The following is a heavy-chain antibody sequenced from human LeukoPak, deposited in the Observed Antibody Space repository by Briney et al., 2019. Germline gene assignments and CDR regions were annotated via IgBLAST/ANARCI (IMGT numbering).Heavy chain of an antibody. CDR3: ARVLGYYYDSRGHDY. V-gene: IGHV3-23*01. CDR1: GFTFSSYA. CDR2: ITSTGGTT. D-gene: IGHD3-22*01. J-gene: IGHJ4*02. Sequence: GGSLRLSCAASGFTFSSYAMSWVRQAPGKGLEWVSAITSTGGTTYYADSVKGRFTISRDNSKNTLYLQMNSRRAEDTAVYYCARVLGYYYDSRGHDYWGQGTLVTVSS.